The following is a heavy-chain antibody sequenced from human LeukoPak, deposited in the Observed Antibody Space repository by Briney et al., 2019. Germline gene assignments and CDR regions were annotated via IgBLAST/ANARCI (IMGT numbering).Heavy chain of an antibody. CDR1: GFTFSEHY. J-gene: IGHJ4*02. CDR3: ARLYGDSSGTFFDH. V-gene: IGHV3-11*03. CDR2: ISSNTIYT. D-gene: IGHD6-19*01. Sequence: GGSLRLSCAASGFTFSEHYMSWVRQAPGKGLEWLSYISSNTIYTNYADSVKGRFSISRDNAKNSPYLQMNSLRVEDTAVYYCARLYGDSSGTFFDHWGQGTLVTVSS.